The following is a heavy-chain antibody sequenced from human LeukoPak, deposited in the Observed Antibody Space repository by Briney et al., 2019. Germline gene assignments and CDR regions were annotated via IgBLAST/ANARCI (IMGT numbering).Heavy chain of an antibody. Sequence: SETLSLTCTVSGDSISSTYSYWGWIRQPPGKGLEWIGTIYYSGTTYYNPSLKTRVTISLDTSKYQFSLKLSSVTAADTAVYYCVNLAAAGDSDAFDIWGQGTMVTVSS. CDR1: GDSISSTYSY. CDR2: IYYSGTT. CDR3: VNLAAAGDSDAFDI. D-gene: IGHD6-13*01. J-gene: IGHJ3*02. V-gene: IGHV4-39*07.